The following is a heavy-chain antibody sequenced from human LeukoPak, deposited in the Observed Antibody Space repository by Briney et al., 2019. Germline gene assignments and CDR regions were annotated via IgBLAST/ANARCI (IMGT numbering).Heavy chain of an antibody. D-gene: IGHD6-13*01. V-gene: IGHV1-2*02. CDR2: INPNSGGT. CDR3: ARYSSNWSFDY. CDR1: GYTFTGYY. Sequence: ASVKVSCKASGYTFTGYYMHWVRQAPGQGLEWMGWINPNSGGTSYAQNFQGRVTMTRDTSITTAYMELSRLTSDDTAVYYCARYSSNWSFDYWGQGTLVTVSS. J-gene: IGHJ4*02.